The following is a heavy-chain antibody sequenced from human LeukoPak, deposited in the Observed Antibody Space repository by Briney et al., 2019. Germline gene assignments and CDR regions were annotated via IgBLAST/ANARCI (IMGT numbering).Heavy chain of an antibody. CDR3: ARDCTDTYCYSYYFDY. CDR1: GGSITSYY. D-gene: IGHD2-15*01. J-gene: IGHJ4*02. V-gene: IGHV4-4*07. CDR2: IYTSGST. Sequence: SETLSLTCTVSGGSITSYYWSWIRQPAGKGLEWIGRIYTSGSTNYNPSLKSRVTISVDKSMNQFSLKLSSVTAADTAVYYCARDCTDTYCYSYYFDYWGQGILVTVSS.